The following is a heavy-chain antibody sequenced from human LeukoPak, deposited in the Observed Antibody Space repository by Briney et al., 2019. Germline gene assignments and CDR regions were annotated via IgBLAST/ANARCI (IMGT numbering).Heavy chain of an antibody. D-gene: IGHD2-21*02. CDR2: ISWNSGSI. J-gene: IGHJ6*02. V-gene: IGHV3-9*01. Sequence: PGGSLRLSCAASGFTFDDYAMHWVRQAPGKGLEWVSGISWNSGSIGYADSVKGRFTISRDNAKNSLYLQMNSLRAEDTALYYCAIDHTAPLYYYGMDVWGQGTTVTVPS. CDR1: GFTFDDYA. CDR3: AIDHTAPLYYYGMDV.